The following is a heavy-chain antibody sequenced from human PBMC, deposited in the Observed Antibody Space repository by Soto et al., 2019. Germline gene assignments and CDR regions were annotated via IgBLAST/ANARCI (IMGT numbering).Heavy chain of an antibody. Sequence: QVQLVESGGGVVQPGRSLRLSCAASGFTFSSYGMHWVRQAPGKGLEWVAVIWYDGSNKYYADSVMGRFTISRDNSKNTLYLQMNSLRFEYTAVYYCSRDRYSSGWYDLDYWCQGTLVTVSS. V-gene: IGHV3-33*01. J-gene: IGHJ4*02. CDR1: GFTFSSYG. CDR2: IWYDGSNK. CDR3: SRDRYSSGWYDLDY. D-gene: IGHD6-19*01.